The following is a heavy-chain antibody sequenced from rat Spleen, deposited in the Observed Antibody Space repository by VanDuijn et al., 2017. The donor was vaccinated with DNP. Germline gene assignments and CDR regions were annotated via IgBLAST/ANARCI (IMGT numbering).Heavy chain of an antibody. CDR3: AREDYSVTFGY. CDR1: GFTFSSYW. J-gene: IGHJ2*01. Sequence: EVQLVEIGGGLVQPGRSLRLSCVASGFTFSSYWMYWIRQAPGKGLEWITSITTDGGRTYYLDSVKGRFTISRDNAENTVYLQMNSLRSEDTATYYCAREDYSVTFGYWGQGVMVTVSS. V-gene: IGHV5-58*01. D-gene: IGHD1-1*01. CDR2: ITTDGGRT.